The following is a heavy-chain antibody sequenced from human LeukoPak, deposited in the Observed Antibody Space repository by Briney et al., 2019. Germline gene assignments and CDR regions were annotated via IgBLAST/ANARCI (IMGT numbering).Heavy chain of an antibody. CDR2: INHSGSI. D-gene: IGHD3-16*01. Sequence: SGTLSLTCAVYGGSFSAYYWSVIRQPPGKGLEWIGEINHSGSINYNPSLKSRVTTSVDTSKNQFSLKLSSVTAADTAVYYCAMVVWGSYFDYWGQGTLVTVSS. CDR3: AMVVWGSYFDY. J-gene: IGHJ4*02. CDR1: GGSFSAYY. V-gene: IGHV4-34*01.